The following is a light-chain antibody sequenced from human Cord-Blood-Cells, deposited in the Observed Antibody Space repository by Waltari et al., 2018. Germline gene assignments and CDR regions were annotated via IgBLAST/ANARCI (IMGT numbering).Light chain of an antibody. CDR2: DAS. V-gene: IGKV1-5*01. CDR3: QQYNSYWT. J-gene: IGKJ1*01. Sequence: DIQMNQSPSTLSASVGDRVTITCRASQSISSWLAWDQQKPGKSPKLLIYDASSLESGVPSRVSGSGSGTEFTLTISSLQPDYFATYYCQQYNSYWTFGQGTKVEIK. CDR1: QSISSW.